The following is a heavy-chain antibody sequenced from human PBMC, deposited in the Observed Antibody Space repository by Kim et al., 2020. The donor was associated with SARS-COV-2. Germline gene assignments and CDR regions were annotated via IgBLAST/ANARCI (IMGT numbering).Heavy chain of an antibody. J-gene: IGHJ4*02. CDR2: ISYDGGSK. CDR1: GFTFNTYG. CDR3: AKSFSGSYFGYDY. D-gene: IGHD1-26*01. V-gene: IGHV3-30*18. Sequence: GGSLRLSCAASGFTFNTYGMHWVRQAPGKGLEWVAVISYDGGSKYYADSVKGRFTISRDNSKNTLYLQMNSLRIEDTAVYYCAKSFSGSYFGYDYWGQGTLVTVSS.